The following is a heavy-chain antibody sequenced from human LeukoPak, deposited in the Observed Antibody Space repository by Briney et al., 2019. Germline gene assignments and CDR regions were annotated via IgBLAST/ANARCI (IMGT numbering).Heavy chain of an antibody. Sequence: PGGSLRLSCAASGFTFDDYAMHWVRQTPGKGLEWVSGISWNSGTIAYAVSVKGRFTISRDNAKNSLYLQMNSLRAEDSALYYCAAQGIAADWGQGTLVTVSS. V-gene: IGHV3-9*01. CDR2: ISWNSGTI. J-gene: IGHJ4*02. CDR3: AAQGIAAD. D-gene: IGHD6-13*01. CDR1: GFTFDDYA.